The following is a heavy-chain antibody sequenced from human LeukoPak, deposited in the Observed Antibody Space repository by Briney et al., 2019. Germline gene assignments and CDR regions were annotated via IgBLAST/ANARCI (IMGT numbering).Heavy chain of an antibody. J-gene: IGHJ4*02. D-gene: IGHD2-2*01. V-gene: IGHV4-4*02. CDR1: GGSISSSNW. CDR2: IYHSGST. CDR3: ARSGCSSTSCYQADY. Sequence: SGTLSLTCAVSGGSISSSNWWSWVRQPPGKGLEWIGEIYHSGSTNYNPSLKSRVTISVDKSKNQFSLKLSSVTAADTAVYYCARSGCSSTSCYQADYWGQGTLVTVSS.